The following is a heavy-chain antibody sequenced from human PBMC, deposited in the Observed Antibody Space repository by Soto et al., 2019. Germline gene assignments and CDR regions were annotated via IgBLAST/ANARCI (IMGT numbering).Heavy chain of an antibody. V-gene: IGHV3-48*01. CDR3: ARDLNYGPFDY. CDR2: ISSSSSTI. D-gene: IGHD4-17*01. J-gene: IGHJ4*02. CDR1: GFTFSSYS. Sequence: EVQLVESGGGLVQPGGSLRLSCGASGFTFSSYSMNWVRQAPGKGLEWVSYISSSSSTIYYADSVKGRFTIARDNAKNSLYLQMNSLRAEDTAVYYCARDLNYGPFDYWGQGTLVTVSS.